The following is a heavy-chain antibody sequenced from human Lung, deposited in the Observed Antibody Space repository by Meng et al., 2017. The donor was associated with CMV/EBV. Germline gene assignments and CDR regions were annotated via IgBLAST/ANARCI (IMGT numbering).Heavy chain of an antibody. J-gene: IGHJ4*02. D-gene: IGHD2-2*01. CDR2: INQGGNEK. Sequence: EASGFMFSNNWMSWVRQAPGKGLEWVANINQGGNEKYHVDSVRGRFTISRDNGNKSLSLQMNSLRVEDTALYYCATTSNGFFYSWGQGALVTVS. CDR1: GFMFSNNW. CDR3: ATTSNGFFYS. V-gene: IGHV3-7*01.